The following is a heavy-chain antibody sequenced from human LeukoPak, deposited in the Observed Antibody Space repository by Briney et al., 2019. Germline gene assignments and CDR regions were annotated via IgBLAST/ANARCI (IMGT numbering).Heavy chain of an antibody. CDR2: ISSSSSYI. J-gene: IGHJ4*02. D-gene: IGHD5-18*01. V-gene: IGHV3-21*01. Sequence: GWSLRLSCAASGFTFSSYSMNWVLQAPGKGLGWVSSISSSSSYIYYADSVKGRFTISRDNAKNSLYLQMNSLRAEDTAVYYCATSAMAPYYFDYWGQGTLVTVSS. CDR3: ATSAMAPYYFDY. CDR1: GFTFSSYS.